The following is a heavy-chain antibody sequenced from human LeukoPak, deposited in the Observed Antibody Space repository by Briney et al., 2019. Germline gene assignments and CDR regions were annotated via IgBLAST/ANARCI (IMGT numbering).Heavy chain of an antibody. V-gene: IGHV3-23*01. J-gene: IGHJ4*02. CDR1: GFTFSTYA. CDR3: AKDASNGDYAH. CDR2: ISGSGTNP. Sequence: GSLRLSCAASGFTFSTYAMTWVRQAPGKGLEWVSGISGSGTNPFYADSVRGRFIISRDNSKNTLYLQMDSLRAEDTAVYFCAKDASNGDYAHWGQGTLVTVSS. D-gene: IGHD4-17*01.